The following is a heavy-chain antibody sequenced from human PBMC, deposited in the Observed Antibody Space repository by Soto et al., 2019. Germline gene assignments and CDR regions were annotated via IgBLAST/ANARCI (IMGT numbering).Heavy chain of an antibody. Sequence: SQTLSLTCAISGDSFSSNIAAWNWIRQSPSRGLEWLGRTYYRSKWYNDYAVSVKSRITINPDTSKNQFSLQLNSVTPEDTAVYYCARGRDYDFWSGYYSYYYGMDVWGQGTTVTVSS. CDR2: TYYRSKWYN. J-gene: IGHJ6*02. CDR1: GDSFSSNIAA. D-gene: IGHD3-3*01. CDR3: ARGRDYDFWSGYYSYYYGMDV. V-gene: IGHV6-1*01.